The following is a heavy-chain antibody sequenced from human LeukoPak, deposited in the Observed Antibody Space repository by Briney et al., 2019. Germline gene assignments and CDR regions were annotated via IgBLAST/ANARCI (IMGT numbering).Heavy chain of an antibody. D-gene: IGHD6-13*01. CDR3: ATTGYSSRNY. J-gene: IGHJ4*02. Sequence: GGSLRLSCTVSGFTVSSNSMSWVRQAPGKGLEWVSFIYSDSTHYSDSVKGRFTISRDNSKNTLYLQMNSLRAEDTAVYYCATTGYSSRNYWGQGTLVTVSS. V-gene: IGHV3-53*01. CDR1: GFTVSSNS. CDR2: IYSDST.